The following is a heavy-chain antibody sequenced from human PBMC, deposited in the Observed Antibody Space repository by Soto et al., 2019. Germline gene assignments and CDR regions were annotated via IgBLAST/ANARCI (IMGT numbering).Heavy chain of an antibody. J-gene: IGHJ4*02. Sequence: GGSLRLSCAASGFTFSSYGMHWVRQAPGKGLEWVAVISYDGSNKYYADSVKGRFTISRDNSKNTLYLQMNSLRAEDTAVYYCATGGITMIVVVSQFDYWGQGTLVTVSS. D-gene: IGHD3-22*01. V-gene: IGHV3-30*03. CDR2: ISYDGSNK. CDR1: GFTFSSYG. CDR3: ATGGITMIVVVSQFDY.